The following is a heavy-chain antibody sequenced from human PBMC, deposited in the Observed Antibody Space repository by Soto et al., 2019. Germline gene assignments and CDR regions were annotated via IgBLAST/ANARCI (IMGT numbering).Heavy chain of an antibody. CDR1: GYTFTSYG. V-gene: IGHV1-18*01. Sequence: QVQLVQSGAEVKKPGASVKVSCKASGYTFTSYGISWVRQAPGQGLEWMGWIRAYNGNTNYAQKLQGRVTMTTDRATSRDYMELRSLRSDDTAVYYCARDLPTMDVWGQVTTVTVSS. CDR3: ARDLPTMDV. CDR2: IRAYNGNT. J-gene: IGHJ6*02.